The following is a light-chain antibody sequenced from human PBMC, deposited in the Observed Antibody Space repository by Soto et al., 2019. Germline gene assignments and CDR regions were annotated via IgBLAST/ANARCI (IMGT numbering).Light chain of an antibody. CDR3: QQSYSTLRT. CDR1: QSISSY. Sequence: DIQMTQSPSSLSASVGDRVTITCRASQSISSYLNWYQQKPGKAPKLLIYAASSLQSGVPSRFSGSGSRTDFTLTISSLQPEEFATYYCQQSYSTLRTFGQGTKVEIK. V-gene: IGKV1-39*01. CDR2: AAS. J-gene: IGKJ1*01.